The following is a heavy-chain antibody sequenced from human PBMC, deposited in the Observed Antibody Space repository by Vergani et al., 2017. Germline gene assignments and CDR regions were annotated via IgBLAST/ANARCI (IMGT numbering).Heavy chain of an antibody. D-gene: IGHD5-12*01. CDR3: AKANPRNSXYDYLYYYHAMDV. CDR2: ISGSGGST. CDR1: GFTFNHYA. V-gene: IGHV3-23*04. Sequence: VQLAESGGGRVQPGRSLRLSCAASGFTFNHYAMNWVRQAPGKGLEWVSGISGSGGSTYYAGSVKGRFTISRDSSKNTLYLQMNSLSAGDTAVYYCAKANPRNSXYDYLYYYHAMDVWGQGTTVTVSS. J-gene: IGHJ6*02.